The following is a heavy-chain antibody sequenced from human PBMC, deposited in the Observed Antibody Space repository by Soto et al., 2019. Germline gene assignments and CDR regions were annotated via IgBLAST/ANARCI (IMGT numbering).Heavy chain of an antibody. CDR3: AREVWLADPPYYFDY. CDR2: IIPIFGTA. V-gene: IGHV1-69*13. CDR1: GGTFSSYA. D-gene: IGHD5-12*01. J-gene: IGHJ4*02. Sequence: SVKVSCKASGGTFSSYAISWVRQAPGQGLEWMGGIIPIFGTANYAQKFQGRVTITADESTSTAYMELSSLRSEDTAVYYCAREVWLADPPYYFDYWGQGTLVTVSS.